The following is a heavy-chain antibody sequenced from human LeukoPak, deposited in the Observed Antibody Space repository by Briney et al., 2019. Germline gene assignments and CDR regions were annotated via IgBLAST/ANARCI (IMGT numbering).Heavy chain of an antibody. J-gene: IGHJ5*02. CDR1: GGSFSGYY. Sequence: SETLSLTCAVYGGSFSGYYWSWIRQPPGKGLEWIGEIKHSGSTNYNPSLKSRVTISVDTSKNQFSLKLSSVTAADTAVYYCASRAIAFISGYYMEDFWFDPWGQGTLVTVSS. D-gene: IGHD1-26*01. V-gene: IGHV4-34*01. CDR2: IKHSGST. CDR3: ASRAIAFISGYYMEDFWFDP.